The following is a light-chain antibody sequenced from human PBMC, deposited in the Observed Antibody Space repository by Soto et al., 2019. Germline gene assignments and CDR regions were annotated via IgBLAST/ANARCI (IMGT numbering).Light chain of an antibody. Sequence: QSALIQPASVSGSRGQSITISCTGASSDVGGYNYVSWYQQFPGRAPKVMIYEVTNRPSGVSNRFSGSKSGNTASLTISGLQAEDEADYYCSSHTSSNTLIFGGGTKLTVL. V-gene: IGLV2-14*01. CDR3: SSHTSSNTLI. J-gene: IGLJ2*01. CDR1: SSDVGGYNY. CDR2: EVT.